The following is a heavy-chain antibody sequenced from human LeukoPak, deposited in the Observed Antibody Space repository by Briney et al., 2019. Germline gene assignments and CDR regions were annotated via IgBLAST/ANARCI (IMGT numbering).Heavy chain of an antibody. CDR1: GYSISSGYY. V-gene: IGHV4-38-2*02. J-gene: IGHJ4*02. CDR2: IYTSGST. Sequence: SETLSLTCTVSGYSISSGYYWGWIRQPPGKGLEWIGRIYTSGSTNYNPSLKSRVTMSVDTSKNQFSLKLSSVTAADTAVYYCARDYHSSGFYWGQGTLVTVSS. D-gene: IGHD6-19*01. CDR3: ARDYHSSGFY.